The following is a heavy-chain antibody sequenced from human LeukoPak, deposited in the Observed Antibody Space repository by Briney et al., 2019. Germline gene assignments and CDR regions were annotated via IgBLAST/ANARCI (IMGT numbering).Heavy chain of an antibody. D-gene: IGHD6-13*01. CDR2: ISAYNGNT. CDR3: ARAIAAAGTDPPKYYYYYMDV. J-gene: IGHJ6*03. V-gene: IGHV1-18*01. CDR1: GYTFTSYG. Sequence: GASVKVSCKASGYTFTSYGITWVRQAPGQGLDCMGWISAYNGNTNYAQKFQGRVTMTTDTSTSTAYMELRSLRSDDTAVYYCARAIAAAGTDPPKYYYYYMDVWGKGTTVTVSS.